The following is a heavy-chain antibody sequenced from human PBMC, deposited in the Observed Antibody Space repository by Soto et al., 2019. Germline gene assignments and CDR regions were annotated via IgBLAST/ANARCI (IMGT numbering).Heavy chain of an antibody. CDR2: ISYDGSNK. D-gene: IGHD3-10*01. Sequence: PGGSLRLSCAASGFTFSSYGMHWVRQAPGKGLEWVAVISYDGSNKYYADSVKGRFTISSDNSKNTLYLQMNSLRAEDTAVYYCAKSRNSHPLFGYWGQGTLVTISS. V-gene: IGHV3-30*18. CDR1: GFTFSSYG. J-gene: IGHJ4*02. CDR3: AKSRNSHPLFGY.